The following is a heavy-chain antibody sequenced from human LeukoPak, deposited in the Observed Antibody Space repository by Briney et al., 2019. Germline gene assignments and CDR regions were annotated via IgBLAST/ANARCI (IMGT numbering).Heavy chain of an antibody. V-gene: IGHV4-59*01. CDR3: ARVVAAATYYFDY. CDR2: IYYIGST. CDR1: GGSISNYY. J-gene: IGHJ4*02. D-gene: IGHD6-13*01. Sequence: PSETLSLTCTVSGGSISNYYWSWIRQPPGKGLEWIGSIYYIGSTKYNPSLKSRVTMSADTSKNQFSLKLTSVTAADTAVYYCARVVAAATYYFDYWGQGALVTVSS.